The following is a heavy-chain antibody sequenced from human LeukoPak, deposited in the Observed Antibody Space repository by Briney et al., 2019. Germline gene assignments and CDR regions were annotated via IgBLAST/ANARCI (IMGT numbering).Heavy chain of an antibody. V-gene: IGHV3-11*01. Sequence: GGSLRLSCAASGFTFSDYYMSWLRQAPGKGLEWVSYITDSGSDKYYADSVKGRFTISRDNAKSSLYLQMNNLRAEDTAVYYCARDLAVAGYWGQGTLVTVSS. CDR2: ITDSGSDK. CDR1: GFTFSDYY. CDR3: ARDLAVAGY. D-gene: IGHD6-19*01. J-gene: IGHJ4*02.